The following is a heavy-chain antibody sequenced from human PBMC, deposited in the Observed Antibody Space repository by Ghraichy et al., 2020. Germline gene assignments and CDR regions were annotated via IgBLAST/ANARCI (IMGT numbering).Heavy chain of an antibody. D-gene: IGHD3-22*01. V-gene: IGHV3-7*01. J-gene: IGHJ3*02. CDR3: ARGDYYDNSGHYIEAFDI. CDR2: TRQDGSES. Sequence: GESLNISCAASGFSFSRYWMSWVRQAPGKGLEWVANTRQDGSESYYVDSVKGRFTISRDNAKNSLYLQMNRLRAEDTAVYYCARGDYYDNSGHYIEAFDIWGQGTMVTVSS. CDR1: GFSFSRYW.